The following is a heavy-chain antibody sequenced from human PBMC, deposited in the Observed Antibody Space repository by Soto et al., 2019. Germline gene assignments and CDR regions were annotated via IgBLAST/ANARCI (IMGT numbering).Heavy chain of an antibody. J-gene: IGHJ6*02. CDR1: GGSISYEYYH. Sequence: HVQLQQSGPGLVKPSQTLSLTCTVSGGSISYEYYHWTWIRQSPGKGLEWIGYIHYSGSIIYNPSFKSRVTISVDTSKNQFSLQLSSVTAADTAVYFCAREDDGGDRDYYGLDVWCQGTTVTVSS. CDR2: IHYSGSI. D-gene: IGHD2-21*02. V-gene: IGHV4-30-4*08. CDR3: AREDDGGDRDYYGLDV.